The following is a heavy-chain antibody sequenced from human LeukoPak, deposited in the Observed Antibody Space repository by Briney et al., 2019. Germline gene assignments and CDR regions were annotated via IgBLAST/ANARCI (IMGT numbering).Heavy chain of an antibody. D-gene: IGHD3-3*01. CDR1: GFTFSSYS. CDR2: VSTGSNYI. Sequence: GGSLRLSCTASGFTFSSYSLNWVRQAPGKGLEWVSSVSTGSNYIYYADSVKGRFTISRDNDKNSQYLQMNSLRVEDTAVYYCARKDFWSGYPDYWGQGTLVTVSS. CDR3: ARKDFWSGYPDY. V-gene: IGHV3-21*01. J-gene: IGHJ4*02.